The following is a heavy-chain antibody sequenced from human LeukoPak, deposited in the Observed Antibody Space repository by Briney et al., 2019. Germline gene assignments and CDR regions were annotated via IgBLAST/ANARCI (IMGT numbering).Heavy chain of an antibody. J-gene: IGHJ4*02. D-gene: IGHD1-14*01. CDR2: MYTSVTT. V-gene: IGHV4-4*09. Sequence: IGSMYTSVTTKYNPSLKSRGTISVDTSKNRSSLNLISVTAADTAVYYCARHLAPYRPFHDWGQGSLVTVXS. CDR3: ARHLAPYRPFHD.